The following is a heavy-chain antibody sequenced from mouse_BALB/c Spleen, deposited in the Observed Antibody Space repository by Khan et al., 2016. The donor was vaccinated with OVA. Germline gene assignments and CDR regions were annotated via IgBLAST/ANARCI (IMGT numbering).Heavy chain of an antibody. CDR1: GYTFTNYV. V-gene: IGHV1S136*01. J-gene: IGHJ2*01. D-gene: IGHD4-1*01. Sequence: VQLKQSGPELVKPGASVKMSCKASGYTFTNYVLHWVKQKPGQGLEWIGYINPYNGDTKYNEKFKGKATLASDKSSITAYIDLSSLTSEDSAVYYCARGNWQSYYFDYWGQGTTLTLSS. CDR3: ARGNWQSYYFDY. CDR2: INPYNGDT.